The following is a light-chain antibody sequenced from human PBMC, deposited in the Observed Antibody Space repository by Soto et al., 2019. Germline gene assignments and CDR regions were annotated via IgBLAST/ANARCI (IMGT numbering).Light chain of an antibody. Sequence: QSALTQPASVSGSPGQSIAISCTGTSSDVGGYNYVSWYQQHPGKAPKLMIYDVSNRPSGVSPRFSGSKSGNTASLTISGLQAEDEADYYCSSYTRSSTRVFGGGTKLTVL. V-gene: IGLV2-14*01. CDR2: DVS. J-gene: IGLJ2*01. CDR3: SSYTRSSTRV. CDR1: SSDVGGYNY.